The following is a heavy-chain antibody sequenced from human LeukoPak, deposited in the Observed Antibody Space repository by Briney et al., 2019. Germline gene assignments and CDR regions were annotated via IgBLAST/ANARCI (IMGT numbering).Heavy chain of an antibody. CDR3: ARDAPQVPAAGVLAS. CDR2: MYSRGDT. D-gene: IGHD6-13*01. Sequence: GGSLRLSCAASGFTLSDNYMSWVRQAPGKELEWVSVMYSRGDTYYANSVKGRFTFSRDISKNTLYLQMNGLRTEDTAMYYCARDAPQVPAAGVLASWGHGTLVIVSS. J-gene: IGHJ5*01. V-gene: IGHV3-53*01. CDR1: GFTLSDNY.